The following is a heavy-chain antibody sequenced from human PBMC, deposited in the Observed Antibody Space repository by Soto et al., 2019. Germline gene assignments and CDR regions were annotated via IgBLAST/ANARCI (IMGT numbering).Heavy chain of an antibody. Sequence: HPGGSLRLSCAASVFTFSSYGMHLVRQAPGKGLEWVAVISYDGSNKYYADSVKGRFTISRDNSKNTLYLQMNSLRAEETAVYYCARDPGNVFAAGFGMEVWGQGTTVTVSS. V-gene: IGHV3-30*03. D-gene: IGHD3-10*01. CDR1: VFTFSSYG. CDR2: ISYDGSNK. CDR3: ARDPGNVFAAGFGMEV. J-gene: IGHJ6*02.